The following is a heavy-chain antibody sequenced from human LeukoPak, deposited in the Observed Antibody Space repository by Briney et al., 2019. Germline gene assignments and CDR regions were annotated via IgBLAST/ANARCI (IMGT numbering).Heavy chain of an antibody. J-gene: IGHJ4*02. CDR2: ISGSGGST. Sequence: HPGGSLRLSCAASGFTFSSYAMSWVRQAPGKGLEWVSAISGSGGSTYYADSVKGRFTISRDNSKNTLYLQMNSLRAEDTAVYYCAKQHIVVVTATHDYWGQGTPVTVSS. CDR3: AKQHIVVVTATHDY. V-gene: IGHV3-23*01. CDR1: GFTFSSYA. D-gene: IGHD2-21*02.